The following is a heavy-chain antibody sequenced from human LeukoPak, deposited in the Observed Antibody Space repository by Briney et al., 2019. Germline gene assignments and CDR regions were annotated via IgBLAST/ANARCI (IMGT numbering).Heavy chain of an antibody. CDR2: INAGNGNT. J-gene: IGHJ4*02. Sequence: VSVKVSCKASGYTFTSYAMHWVRQAPGQRLEWMGWINAGNGNTKYSQKFQGRVTITRDTSASTAYMELSSLRSEDTAVYYCARGVRWFGESYYFDYWGQGTLVTVSS. CDR1: GYTFTSYA. V-gene: IGHV1-3*01. CDR3: ARGVRWFGESYYFDY. D-gene: IGHD3-10*01.